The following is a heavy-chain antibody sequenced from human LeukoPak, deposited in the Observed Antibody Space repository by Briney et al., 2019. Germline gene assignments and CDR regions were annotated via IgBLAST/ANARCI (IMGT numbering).Heavy chain of an antibody. V-gene: IGHV4-59*08. J-gene: IGHJ6*03. CDR1: GGSISSYY. CDR3: ARHVVNSGWYGYYYYYMDV. CDR2: IYYSGST. D-gene: IGHD6-19*01. Sequence: SETLSLTCTVSGGSISSYYWSWIRQPPGKGLEWIGYIYYSGSTDYNPSLKSRVTISVDTSKNQFSLKLSSVTAADTAVYYCARHVVNSGWYGYYYYYMDVWGKGTTVTVSS.